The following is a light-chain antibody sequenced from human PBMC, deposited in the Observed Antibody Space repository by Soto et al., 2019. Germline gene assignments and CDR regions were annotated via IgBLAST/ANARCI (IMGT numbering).Light chain of an antibody. CDR1: QTGSNSY. Sequence: IVLTQSPGTLSLSPGERATLSCRASQTGSNSYLAWYQQKSGQAPRLLIYGASSRATGIPDRFSGSGSGTDFTLTISRLEPEDFAMYYCQQYGYLVTFGGGTKVDIK. V-gene: IGKV3-20*01. CDR2: GAS. CDR3: QQYGYLVT. J-gene: IGKJ4*01.